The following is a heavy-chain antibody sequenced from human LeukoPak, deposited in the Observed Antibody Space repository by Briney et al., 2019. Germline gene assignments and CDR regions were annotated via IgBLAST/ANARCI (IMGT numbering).Heavy chain of an antibody. V-gene: IGHV1-24*01. D-gene: IGHD1-26*01. J-gene: IGHJ4*02. Sequence: ASVKVSCKVSGYTLTELSMHWVRQAPGKGLEWMGGFDPEDGETIYAQKFQGRVTMTEDTSTDTAYMELSSLRSEDTAVYYCATAPPGFSGSYRRGSVACLYWGQGTLVTVSS. CDR3: ATAPPGFSGSYRRGSVACLY. CDR2: FDPEDGET. CDR1: GYTLTELS.